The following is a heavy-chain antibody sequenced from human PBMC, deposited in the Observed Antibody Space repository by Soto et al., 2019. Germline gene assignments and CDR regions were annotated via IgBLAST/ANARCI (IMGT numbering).Heavy chain of an antibody. CDR2: IFPRDFDV. D-gene: IGHD6-13*01. V-gene: IGHV5-51*01. CDR3: ATHPLDLWQPDQYFQH. J-gene: IGHJ1*01. Sequence: PGESLKISCQTSGYTFTNYWIGWVRQMPGGGLEWLGLIFPRDFDVRYSPSFEGQVTISADRSTATAFLQWRSLEASDSALYYCATHPLDLWQPDQYFQHWGQGTLVTVSS. CDR1: GYTFTNYW.